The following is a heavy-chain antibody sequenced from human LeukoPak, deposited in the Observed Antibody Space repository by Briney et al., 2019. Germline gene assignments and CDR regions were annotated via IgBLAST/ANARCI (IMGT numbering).Heavy chain of an antibody. CDR3: ARHLEIDY. Sequence: GGSLRLSCAASGFTINGYSLHWVRQAPGKGLEWVAVISYDGSNKYYADSVRGRFTVSRDNSKNTLYLQMDSLRAEDTAVYYCARHLEIDYWGQGTLVIVSP. J-gene: IGHJ4*02. CDR2: ISYDGSNK. CDR1: GFTINGYS. V-gene: IGHV3-30-3*01. D-gene: IGHD3-3*01.